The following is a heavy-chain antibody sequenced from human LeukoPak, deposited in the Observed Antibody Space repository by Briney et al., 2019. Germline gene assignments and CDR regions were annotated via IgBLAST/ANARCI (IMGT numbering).Heavy chain of an antibody. V-gene: IGHV3-21*01. CDR2: ISSSSSYI. D-gene: IGHD1-26*01. Sequence: GGSLRLSCAASGFTFSSYSMNWVRQAPGKGLEWVSSISSSSSYIYYADSVKGRFTISRDNAKNSLYLQMNSLRAEDTAVYYCARASEGATKGYYYYGMDVWGQGTTVTVSS. J-gene: IGHJ6*02. CDR3: ARASEGATKGYYYYGMDV. CDR1: GFTFSSYS.